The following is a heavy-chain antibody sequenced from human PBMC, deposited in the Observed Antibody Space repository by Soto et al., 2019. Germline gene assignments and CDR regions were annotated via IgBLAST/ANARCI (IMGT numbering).Heavy chain of an antibody. CDR2: IKSKTDGGTT. J-gene: IGHJ4*02. CDR1: GFTFSNAW. Sequence: GGSLRLSCAASGFTFSNAWMNWVRQAPGKGLEWVGRIKSKTDGGTTDYAAPVKGRFTISRDDSKNTLYLQMNSLKTEDTAVYYCTTSPDEYSSSFDFDYWGQGTLVTVSS. CDR3: TTSPDEYSSSFDFDY. V-gene: IGHV3-15*07. D-gene: IGHD6-6*01.